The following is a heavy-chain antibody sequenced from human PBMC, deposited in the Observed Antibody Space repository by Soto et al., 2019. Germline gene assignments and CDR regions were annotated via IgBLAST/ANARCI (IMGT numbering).Heavy chain of an antibody. CDR3: ARSNWYSEY. CDR1: GGSISNHY. D-gene: IGHD7-27*01. J-gene: IGHJ4*02. V-gene: IGHV4-59*11. Sequence: QVQLQESGPGLVKPSETLSLTCTVSGGSISNHYWSWIRQPPGKGLEWIGYIYYNGNTNYNPSLMSRVTISVDTSKNQFSLKLSSVTAADTAVYYCARSNWYSEYWGQGTLVTVSS. CDR2: IYYNGNT.